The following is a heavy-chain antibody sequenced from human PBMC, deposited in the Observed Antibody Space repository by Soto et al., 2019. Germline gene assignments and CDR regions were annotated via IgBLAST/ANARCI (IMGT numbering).Heavy chain of an antibody. J-gene: IGHJ4*02. CDR2: IIPIFGTA. CDR1: GGTFSSYA. CDR3: ARGGRGTYYYYSSGYYLDY. D-gene: IGHD3-22*01. Sequence: QVQLVQSGAEVKKPGSSVKVSCKASGGTFSSYAISWVRQAPGQGLEWMGGIIPIFGTANYAQKFQGRVTITADESTSTAYMELSSLRSEDTAVYYCARGGRGTYYYYSSGYYLDYWGQGTLVTVSS. V-gene: IGHV1-69*01.